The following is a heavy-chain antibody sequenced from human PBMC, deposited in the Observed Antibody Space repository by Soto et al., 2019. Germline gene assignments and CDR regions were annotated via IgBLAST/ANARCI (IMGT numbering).Heavy chain of an antibody. CDR3: ARVGYGGNPPGMDV. V-gene: IGHV4-38-2*01. Sequence: TSETLSLTCAVSGYSISSGYYWGWIRQPPGKGLEWIGSIYHSGSTYYNPSLKSRVTISVDTSKNQFSLKLSSVTAADTAVYYCARVGYGGNPPGMDVWGQGTTVTVSS. CDR2: IYHSGST. CDR1: GYSISSGYY. J-gene: IGHJ6*02. D-gene: IGHD4-17*01.